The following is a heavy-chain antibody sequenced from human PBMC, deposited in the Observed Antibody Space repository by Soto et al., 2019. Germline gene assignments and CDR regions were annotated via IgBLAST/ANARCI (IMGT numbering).Heavy chain of an antibody. V-gene: IGHV3-7*01. D-gene: IGHD6-19*01. CDR1: GFLFDNFW. CDR2: IKQDGSET. J-gene: IGHJ4*02. Sequence: GSLRLSCAGSGFLFDNFWMTWVRQAPGKGLEWVANIKQDGSETYYVDSVKGRFAISRDNAKDSLYLQMNSLRAEDTAMYYCARDTGATVAGTFDFWGQGTLVTVSS. CDR3: ARDTGATVAGTFDF.